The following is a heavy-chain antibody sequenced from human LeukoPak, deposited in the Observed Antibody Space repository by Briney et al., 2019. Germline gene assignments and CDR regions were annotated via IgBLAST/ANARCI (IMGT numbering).Heavy chain of an antibody. D-gene: IGHD3-22*01. Sequence: SETLSLTCTVSGGSISSSSYYWGWIRQPPGKGLEWIGEINHSGSTNYNPSLKSRVTISVDTSKNQFSLKLSSVTAADTAVYYCARGTYDSTQGGFYFDYWGQGTLVTVSS. J-gene: IGHJ4*02. CDR2: INHSGST. V-gene: IGHV4-39*07. CDR1: GGSISSSSYY. CDR3: ARGTYDSTQGGFYFDY.